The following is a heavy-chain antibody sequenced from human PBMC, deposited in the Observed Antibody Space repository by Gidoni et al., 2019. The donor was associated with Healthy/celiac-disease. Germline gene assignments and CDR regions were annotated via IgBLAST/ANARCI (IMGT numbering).Heavy chain of an antibody. D-gene: IGHD4-17*01. Sequence: QVQLVESGGGVVQPGRSLRLSCAASGFPFSSSGMHWVRQAPGKGLEWVAVISYDGSNKYYADSVKGRFTISRDNSKNTLYLQMNSLRAEDTAVYYCAREGSHDYGDYPYFDYWGQGTLVTVSS. CDR1: GFPFSSSG. V-gene: IGHV3-30*03. CDR2: ISYDGSNK. CDR3: AREGSHDYGDYPYFDY. J-gene: IGHJ4*02.